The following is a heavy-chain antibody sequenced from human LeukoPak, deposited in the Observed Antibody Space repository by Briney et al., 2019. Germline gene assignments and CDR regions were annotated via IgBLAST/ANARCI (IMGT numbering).Heavy chain of an antibody. D-gene: IGHD5-18*01. J-gene: IGHJ4*02. V-gene: IGHV3-7*01. Sequence: GGSLRLSCAASGFTFSTYSINWVRQAPGKGLEWVANIKQDGSEKYYVDSVKGRFTISRDNAKNSLYLQMNSLRAEDTAVYYCARTDTAMVSVSFDYWGQGTLVTVSS. CDR1: GFTFSTYS. CDR3: ARTDTAMVSVSFDY. CDR2: IKQDGSEK.